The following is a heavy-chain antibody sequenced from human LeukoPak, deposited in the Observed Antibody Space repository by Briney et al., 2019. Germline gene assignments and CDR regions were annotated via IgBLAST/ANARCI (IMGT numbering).Heavy chain of an antibody. CDR1: GFTFGLYS. CDR2: IDSNSNFM. CDR3: ARALGSGGDTAFDY. J-gene: IGHJ4*02. D-gene: IGHD5-18*01. Sequence: GGSLRLSCAASGFTFGLYSMTWVRQAPGKGLEWVSLIDSNSNFMNYADSVKGRFTISRENAKNSLYLQMNSLRAGDTAVYYCARALGSGGDTAFDYWGQGTLVTVSS. V-gene: IGHV3-21*01.